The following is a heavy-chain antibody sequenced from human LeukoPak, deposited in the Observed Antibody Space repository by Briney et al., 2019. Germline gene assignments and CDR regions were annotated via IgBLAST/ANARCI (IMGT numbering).Heavy chain of an antibody. Sequence: GGSLRLSCAASGFSFSSFSMNWVRQAPGKGLEWVSYISGGSSFTYYVDSVKGRFTISRDNAKNSLYLQMNSLRAEDTAVYYCARGSRFGVVERDAFDIWGQGTMVTVSS. D-gene: IGHD3-3*01. V-gene: IGHV3-21*01. J-gene: IGHJ3*02. CDR3: ARGSRFGVVERDAFDI. CDR1: GFSFSSFS. CDR2: ISGGSSFT.